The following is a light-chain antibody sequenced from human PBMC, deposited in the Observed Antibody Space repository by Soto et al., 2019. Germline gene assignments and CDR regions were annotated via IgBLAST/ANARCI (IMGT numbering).Light chain of an antibody. Sequence: EIVLTQSPGTLSLSPGERATLSCRASQSVPLGWHQQKPGQAPRLLIFGASHRATGIPDRFSGSGSGTDFTLTISRPEPEDFAVYYCQQYGRSPRTFGQGTRVEIK. CDR2: GAS. CDR1: QSVP. CDR3: QQYGRSPRT. V-gene: IGKV3-20*01. J-gene: IGKJ5*01.